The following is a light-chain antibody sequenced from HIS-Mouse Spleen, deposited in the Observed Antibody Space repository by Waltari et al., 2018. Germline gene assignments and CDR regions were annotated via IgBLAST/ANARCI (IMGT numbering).Light chain of an antibody. CDR3: QQLNSYPPT. Sequence: DIQLTQSPSFLSASVGDRFTITCRASQGISSYLAWYQQKPGKAPKLLIYAASTLQSGVQSRFSGSGSGTEFTLTISSLQPEDCATYDFQQLNSYPPTFGQGTKVEIK. CDR1: QGISSY. V-gene: IGKV1-9*01. J-gene: IGKJ1*01. CDR2: AAS.